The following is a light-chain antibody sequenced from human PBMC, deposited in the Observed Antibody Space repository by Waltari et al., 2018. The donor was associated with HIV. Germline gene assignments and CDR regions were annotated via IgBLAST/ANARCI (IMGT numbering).Light chain of an antibody. V-gene: IGLV1-44*01. CDR1: RSNLGSNT. CDR2: TNN. CDR3: AAWDDTLNGYV. J-gene: IGLJ1*01. Sequence: QSVLTQSPSASGTPGQRVTISCSGSRSNLGSNTVNWYQQLPGTAPKLLIYTNNQRPSGVPDRFSGSKSGTSASLDISGLQSEDEADYYCAAWDDTLNGYVFGFGTKVTVL.